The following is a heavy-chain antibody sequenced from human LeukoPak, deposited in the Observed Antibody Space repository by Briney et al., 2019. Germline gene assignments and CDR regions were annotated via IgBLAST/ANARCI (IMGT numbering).Heavy chain of an antibody. CDR3: AARYCSSTSCSRGAFDI. J-gene: IGHJ3*02. CDR2: IYYSGST. V-gene: IGHV4-59*12. Sequence: PSETLSLTCTVSGGSLNTYYWNWIRRPPGKGLEWIGYIYYSGSTNYNPSLKSRVTISVDTSKKQFSLKLSSVTAADTAVYYCAARYCSSTSCSRGAFDIWGQGAMVTVSS. D-gene: IGHD2-2*01. CDR1: GGSLNTYY.